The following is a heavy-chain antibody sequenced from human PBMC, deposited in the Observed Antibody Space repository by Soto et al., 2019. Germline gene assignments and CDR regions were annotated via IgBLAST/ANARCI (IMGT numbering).Heavy chain of an antibody. CDR3: GRGLIIWVGELSRRGGYCSCIHV. V-gene: IGHV4-34*01. Sequence: QVQLQQWGAGLLKPSETLSLTCAVYGGSFSGYQWSWIRQTPGKGLEWIGEINDSGNINYNTSLKSRVTISLDAATTQISLKLRSVTAADRAVYSWGRGLIIWVGELSRRGGYCSCIHVWGKGTTVIVSS. CDR1: GGSFSGYQ. CDR2: INDSGNI. J-gene: IGHJ6*03. D-gene: IGHD3-10*01.